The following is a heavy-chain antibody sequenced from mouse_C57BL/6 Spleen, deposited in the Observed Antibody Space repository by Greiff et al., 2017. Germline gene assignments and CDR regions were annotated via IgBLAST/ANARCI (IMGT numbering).Heavy chain of an antibody. D-gene: IGHD4-1*01. V-gene: IGHV1-39*01. Sequence: EVKVVESGPELVKPGASVKISCKASGYSFTDYNMNWVKQSNGKSLEWIGVINTNYGTTSYNQKFKGKATLTVDQSSSTAYMQLNSLTSEDSAVYYSARELTGSHFDDWGQGTTLTVSS. CDR3: ARELTGSHFDD. CDR1: GYSFTDYN. CDR2: INTNYGTT. J-gene: IGHJ2*01.